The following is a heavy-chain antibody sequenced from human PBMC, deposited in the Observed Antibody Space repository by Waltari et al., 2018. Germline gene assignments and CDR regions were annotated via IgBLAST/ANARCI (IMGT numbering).Heavy chain of an antibody. CDR1: GGPFSSYA. D-gene: IGHD6-6*01. J-gene: IGHJ4*02. CDR2: IIPIFGTA. V-gene: IGHV1-69*05. Sequence: QVQLVQSGAAVKKPGSSVKVSCKASGGPFSSYAISWVRQAPGQGLAWMGGIIPIFGTANYAQKFQGRVTITTDESTSTAYMELSSLRAEETAVYYCARDKEFRQYSSFDYWGQGTLVTVAS. CDR3: ARDKEFRQYSSFDY.